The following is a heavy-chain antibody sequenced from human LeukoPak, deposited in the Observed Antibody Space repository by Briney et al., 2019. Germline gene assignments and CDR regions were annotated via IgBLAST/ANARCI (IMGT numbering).Heavy chain of an antibody. Sequence: SETLSLTCTVSGGSISSSSFFWAWIRQHPGKGLEWIGYIYYSGSTYYNPSLKSRVTISVDTSKNQFSLKLSSVTAADTAVYYCARAWGTKYCSSTSCPPATPYYFDYWGQGTLVTVS. V-gene: IGHV4-31*03. J-gene: IGHJ4*02. CDR3: ARAWGTKYCSSTSCPPATPYYFDY. CDR1: GGSISSSSFF. CDR2: IYYSGST. D-gene: IGHD2-2*01.